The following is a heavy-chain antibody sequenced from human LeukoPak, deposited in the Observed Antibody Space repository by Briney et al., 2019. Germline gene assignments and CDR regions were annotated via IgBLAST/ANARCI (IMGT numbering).Heavy chain of an antibody. J-gene: IGHJ4*02. Sequence: ASVKVSCKASGYTFTCYYMHWVRQAPGQGLEWMGWIDPNSGGTNYAQKFQGRVTMTRDTSISTAYMELSRLRSDDTAVYYCARDPFWAAAAGGYWGQGTLVTVSS. CDR1: GYTFTCYY. CDR3: ARDPFWAAAAGGY. CDR2: IDPNSGGT. D-gene: IGHD6-13*01. V-gene: IGHV1-2*02.